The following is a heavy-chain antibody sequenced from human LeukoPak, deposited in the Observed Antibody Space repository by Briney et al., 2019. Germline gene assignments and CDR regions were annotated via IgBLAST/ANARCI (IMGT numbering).Heavy chain of an antibody. D-gene: IGHD3-3*01. CDR2: ISGSGGST. CDR1: GFTFSSYA. CDR3: AKSPPKYDFWSGLPSNYYYYYMDV. V-gene: IGHV3-23*01. Sequence: GGSLRLSCAASGFTFSSYAMSWVRQAPGKGLEWVSAISGSGGSTYYADSVKGRFTISRDNAKNSLYLQMNSLRAEDTAVYYCAKSPPKYDFWSGLPSNYYYYYMDVWGKGTTVTVSS. J-gene: IGHJ6*03.